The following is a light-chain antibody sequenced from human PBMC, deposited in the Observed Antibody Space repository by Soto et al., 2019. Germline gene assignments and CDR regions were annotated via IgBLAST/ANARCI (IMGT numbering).Light chain of an antibody. CDR2: GAS. Sequence: EIVVTQSPATLSVSPGERATLSCRTSQSVSSHLAWYQQKPGPAPRLLIHGASTRATGIPARFSGSGSGTEFTLTISSLQSEYFSVYHCQQYNIWPGWTCSQGTKVDIK. V-gene: IGKV3-15*01. CDR3: QQYNIWPGWT. CDR1: QSVSSH. J-gene: IGKJ1*01.